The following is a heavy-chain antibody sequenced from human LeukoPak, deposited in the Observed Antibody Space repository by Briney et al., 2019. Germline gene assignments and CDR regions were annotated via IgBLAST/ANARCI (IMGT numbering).Heavy chain of an antibody. CDR2: IRGSGIST. J-gene: IGHJ4*02. CDR1: GFTFSSYA. Sequence: GGSLRLSCAASGFTFSSYAMSWVRHAAGKGLEWVSDIRGSGISTYYADSVKGRFTISRDNSKNTLYLQMNSLRAEDTAVYYCAKVPYDRTGYYYFDYWGQGTLVTVSS. D-gene: IGHD3-22*01. CDR3: AKVPYDRTGYYYFDY. V-gene: IGHV3-23*01.